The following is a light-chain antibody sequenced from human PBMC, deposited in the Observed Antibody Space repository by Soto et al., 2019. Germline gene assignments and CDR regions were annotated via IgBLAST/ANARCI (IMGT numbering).Light chain of an antibody. CDR2: EVN. CDR1: SSDVGGYNY. CDR3: SSYGDSNILYV. V-gene: IGLV2-8*01. J-gene: IGLJ1*01. Sequence: QSALTQPPSASGSPGQSVTISCTGTSSDVGGYNYVSWYQQHPGKAPKLMIYEVNKRPSGVPDRFSGSKSGNTASLTVSGLQADDEADYYCSSYGDSNILYVFGMGTVLTVL.